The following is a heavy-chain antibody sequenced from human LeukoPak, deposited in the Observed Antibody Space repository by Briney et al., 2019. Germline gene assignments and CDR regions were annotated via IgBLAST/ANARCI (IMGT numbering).Heavy chain of an antibody. Sequence: SETLSLTCTVSGGSISSSSYYWGWIRQPPGKGLEWIGSIYYSGSTYYNPSLKSRVTISVDTSKHQFSLKLSSVTAADTAVYYCAVAAAGPEKGWYDPWGQGTLVTVSS. J-gene: IGHJ5*02. CDR3: AVAAAGPEKGWYDP. CDR2: IYYSGST. CDR1: GGSISSSSYY. V-gene: IGHV4-39*01. D-gene: IGHD6-13*01.